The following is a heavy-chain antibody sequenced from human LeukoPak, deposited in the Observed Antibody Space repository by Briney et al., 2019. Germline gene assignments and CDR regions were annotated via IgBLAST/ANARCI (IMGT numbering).Heavy chain of an antibody. CDR3: AREGYCSGGNCHRTFDY. D-gene: IGHD2-15*01. J-gene: IGHJ4*02. Sequence: GGSLRLSCAASGFTFSSSAMSWVRQAPGKGLEWVSAISNNGGYTYYADSVQGRFTISRDNSKSTLCLQMNSLRAEDTAVYYCAREGYCSGGNCHRTFDYWGRGTLVTVSS. CDR1: GFTFSSSA. V-gene: IGHV3-23*01. CDR2: ISNNGGYT.